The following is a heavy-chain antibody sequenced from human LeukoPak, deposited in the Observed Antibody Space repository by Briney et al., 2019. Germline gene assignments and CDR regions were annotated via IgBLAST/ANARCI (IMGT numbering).Heavy chain of an antibody. CDR3: AREPRIRQLWTNWFDP. Sequence: SETLSLTCAVYGGSFSGYYWSWIRQPPGKGLEWIGEINHSGSTNYNPSLKSRVTISIDTSKNQFSLKLSSVTAADTAVYYCAREPRIRQLWTNWFDPWGQGTLVTVSS. CDR2: INHSGST. J-gene: IGHJ5*02. V-gene: IGHV4-34*01. D-gene: IGHD6-13*01. CDR1: GGSFSGYY.